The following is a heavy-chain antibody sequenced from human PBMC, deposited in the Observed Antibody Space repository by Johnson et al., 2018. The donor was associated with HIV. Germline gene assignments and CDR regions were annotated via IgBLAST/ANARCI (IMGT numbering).Heavy chain of an antibody. CDR2: IYSGGST. J-gene: IGHJ3*02. CDR1: GFTFSDYF. Sequence: VQLVESGGGLVQPGGSLRLSCDTSGFTFSDYFIDWVRQAPGKGLEWVSVIYSGGSTYYADSVKGRFTISRDNSKNTLYLQMNSLIAEDTAVYYCARDGQDRDDAFDIWGQGTMVTVSS. CDR3: ARDGQDRDDAFDI. V-gene: IGHV3-66*01. D-gene: IGHD3-22*01.